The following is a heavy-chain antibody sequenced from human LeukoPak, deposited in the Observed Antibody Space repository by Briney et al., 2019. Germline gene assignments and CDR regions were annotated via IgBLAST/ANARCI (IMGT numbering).Heavy chain of an antibody. CDR2: FDPVDGET. Sequence: ASVKVSCKVSGYTLTELSMHWVRQAPGKGLEWMGGFDPVDGETIYAQKFQGRVTMTEDTSTDTAYMELSSLRSEDTAVYYCATYPHYYGSGSPDYWGQGTLATVSS. CDR3: ATYPHYYGSGSPDY. CDR1: GYTLTELS. J-gene: IGHJ4*02. V-gene: IGHV1-24*01. D-gene: IGHD3-10*01.